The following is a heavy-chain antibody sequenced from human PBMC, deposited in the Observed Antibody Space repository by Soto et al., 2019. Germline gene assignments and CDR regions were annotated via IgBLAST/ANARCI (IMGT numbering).Heavy chain of an antibody. CDR3: SRFIMVGGWFDPNYYHGMDV. V-gene: IGHV1-18*01. D-gene: IGHD6-19*01. CDR1: GYTFSNYG. J-gene: IGHJ6*02. Sequence: QVQLVQSGAEVKKPGASVTVSCKTSGYTFSNYGINWVRQAPGQGLEWMGWISGYNGNTNYAQTVQGRVTVNTDTSTGTVYRELRSLKSDDTAIYYCSRFIMVGGWFDPNYYHGMDVWGQGTTVTVSS. CDR2: ISGYNGNT.